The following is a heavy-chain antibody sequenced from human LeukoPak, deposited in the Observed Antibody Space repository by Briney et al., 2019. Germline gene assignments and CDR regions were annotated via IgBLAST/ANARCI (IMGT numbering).Heavy chain of an antibody. J-gene: IGHJ4*02. Sequence: GGSLRLSCAASGFTFSSYALSWVRQAPGKGLEWVSGLSGSGGSTYYADSVKGRFTISRDNSKNTLYLQMNSLRVEDTAVYYCARRAGAYSHPYDYWGQGTLVTVSS. CDR2: LSGSGGST. CDR3: ARRAGAYSHPYDY. CDR1: GFTFSSYA. D-gene: IGHD4/OR15-4a*01. V-gene: IGHV3-23*01.